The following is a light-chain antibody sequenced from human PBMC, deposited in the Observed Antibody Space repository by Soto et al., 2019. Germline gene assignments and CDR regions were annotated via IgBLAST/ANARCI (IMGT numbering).Light chain of an antibody. CDR3: LLYVGRSQI. CDR1: TGAVTSDSY. J-gene: IGLJ2*01. CDR2: STR. Sequence: QAVVTQEPSLTVSPGGTVTLTCASSTGAVTSDSYPNWVQQKPGQAPRALIYSTRNSHSWTPARFSGSLLGGKAALTLSGVQPEDEAEYYCLLYVGRSQIFGGGTKLTVL. V-gene: IGLV7-43*01.